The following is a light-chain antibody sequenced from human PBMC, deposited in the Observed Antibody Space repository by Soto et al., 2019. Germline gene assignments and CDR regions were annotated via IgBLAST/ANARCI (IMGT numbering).Light chain of an antibody. V-gene: IGKV2-30*01. CDR3: MQGTHWPPST. J-gene: IGKJ5*01. CDR2: KVS. CDR1: QSPGYRDGNTY. Sequence: VVLAQSPPSLRVTLGQAASISCRSRQSPGYRDGNTYLTWFHQRTGQSPRRLIYKVSNRDSGVPDRFSGSGSGTDFTLKISRVEAEDVGVYYCMQGTHWPPSTFGQGTRLEIK.